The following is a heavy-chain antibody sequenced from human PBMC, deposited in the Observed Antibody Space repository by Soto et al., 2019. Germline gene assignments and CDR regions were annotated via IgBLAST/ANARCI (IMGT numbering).Heavy chain of an antibody. CDR1: GYSFSSYW. Sequence: PGESLKISCKGSGYSFSSYWIGWVRQMPWKGLEWMGIIYPGDSDTRYSPSFQGQVTISADKSISTAYLQWSSLKASDTAMYYCARPRDYISRRKAAFDAFDTWGQGTMVTVSS. J-gene: IGHJ3*02. CDR2: IYPGDSDT. D-gene: IGHD2-21*01. CDR3: ARPRDYISRRKAAFDAFDT. V-gene: IGHV5-51*01.